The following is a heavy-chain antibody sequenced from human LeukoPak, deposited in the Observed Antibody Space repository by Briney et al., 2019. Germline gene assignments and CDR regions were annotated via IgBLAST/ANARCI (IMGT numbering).Heavy chain of an antibody. J-gene: IGHJ4*02. D-gene: IGHD3-22*01. V-gene: IGHV3-20*04. CDR2: INWNGGST. CDR3: ARGLGRYDSSGYYHYYFDY. Sequence: GGSLRLSCAASGFTFDDYGMSWVRQAPGKGLEWVSGINWNGGSTGYADSVKGRFTIPRDNAKNSLYLQMNSLRAEDTALYYCARGLGRYDSSGYYHYYFDYWGQGTLVTVSS. CDR1: GFTFDDYG.